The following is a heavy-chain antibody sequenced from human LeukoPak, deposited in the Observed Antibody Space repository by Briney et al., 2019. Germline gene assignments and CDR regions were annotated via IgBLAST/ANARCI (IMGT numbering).Heavy chain of an antibody. J-gene: IGHJ4*02. D-gene: IGHD2-15*01. CDR1: GFTFSSYW. CDR2: ITGTGGK. CDR3: AKDYCRDGNCPFPFLDS. V-gene: IGHV3-23*01. Sequence: GGSLRLSCAASGFTFSSYWMNWARQAPGKGLEWVSIITGTGGKYYGDSVKGRFVLSRDNSKNTVYMQMSSLRAEDTATYYCAKDYCRDGNCPFPFLDSWGQGTQVTVSS.